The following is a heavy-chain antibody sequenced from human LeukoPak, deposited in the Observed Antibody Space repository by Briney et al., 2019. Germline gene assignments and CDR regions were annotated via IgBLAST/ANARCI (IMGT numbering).Heavy chain of an antibody. CDR2: IKSISAGGIT. V-gene: IGHV3-15*01. J-gene: IGHJ3*01. D-gene: IGHD3-22*01. CDR1: GFIFANAW. CDR3: APYFYDSRWTFDV. Sequence: PGGSLRLSCAASGFIFANAWMSWVRQAPGRGLEWVGRIKSISAGGITDTAAPVKGRFTISRDDSKKVLYLQMKSLKTEDTAVYYCAPYFYDSRWTFDVWGQGTLVTVSS.